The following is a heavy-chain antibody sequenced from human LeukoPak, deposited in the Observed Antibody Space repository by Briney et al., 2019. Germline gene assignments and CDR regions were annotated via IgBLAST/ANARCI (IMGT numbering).Heavy chain of an antibody. Sequence: GGSLRLSCAASGITFSSYAMHWVRQAPGKGLEWVAVISYDGSNKYYADSVKGRLTISRDNSKNTLYLQMNSLRAEDTAVYYCARVMGRYCSSTSCYVDYWGQGTLVTVSS. D-gene: IGHD2-2*01. V-gene: IGHV3-30*04. CDR3: ARVMGRYCSSTSCYVDY. J-gene: IGHJ4*02. CDR2: ISYDGSNK. CDR1: GITFSSYA.